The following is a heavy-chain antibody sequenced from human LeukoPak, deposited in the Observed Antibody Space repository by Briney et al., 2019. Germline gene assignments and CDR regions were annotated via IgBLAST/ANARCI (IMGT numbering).Heavy chain of an antibody. CDR1: GYTFTSYC. V-gene: IGHV1-46*01. CDR3: ARDSLTGYFLY. D-gene: IGHD3-9*01. J-gene: IGHJ4*02. CDR2: INPSGGST. Sequence: GASVNVSFKASGYTFTSYCMHWVRQAPGQGREWMGIINPSGGSTSYAQKFQGRVTMTRDTSTSTVYMELSSLRSEDTAVYYCARDSLTGYFLYWGQGTLVTVSS.